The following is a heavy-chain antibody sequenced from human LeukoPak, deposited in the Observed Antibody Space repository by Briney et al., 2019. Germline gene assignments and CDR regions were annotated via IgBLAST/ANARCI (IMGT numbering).Heavy chain of an antibody. V-gene: IGHV3-21*01. CDR1: GFTFSSYS. J-gene: IGHJ4*02. D-gene: IGHD1-26*01. Sequence: GGSLRLSCAASGFTFSSYSMNWVRQAPGKGLEWVSSISSSSYIYYADSVKGRFTISRDNAKNSLYLQMNSLRAEGTAVYYCARAPGGSYLDYWGQGTLVTVSS. CDR3: ARAPGGSYLDY. CDR2: ISSSSYI.